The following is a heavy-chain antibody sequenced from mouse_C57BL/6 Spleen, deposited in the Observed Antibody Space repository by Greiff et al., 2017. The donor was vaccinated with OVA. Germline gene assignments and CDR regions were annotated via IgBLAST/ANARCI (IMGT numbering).Heavy chain of an antibody. Sequence: QVTLKESGPGILQSSQTLSLTCSFSGFSLSTSGMGVSWIRQPSGKGLEWLAHIYWDDDKRYNPSLKSRLTISKDTSRNQVFLKITSVDTADTATYYCARRVTTVGYFDVWGTGTTVTVSS. D-gene: IGHD1-1*01. CDR1: GFSLSTSGMG. V-gene: IGHV8-12*01. CDR3: ARRVTTVGYFDV. J-gene: IGHJ1*03. CDR2: IYWDDDK.